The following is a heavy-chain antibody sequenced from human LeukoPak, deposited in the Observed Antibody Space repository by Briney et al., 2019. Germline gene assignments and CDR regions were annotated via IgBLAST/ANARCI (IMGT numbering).Heavy chain of an antibody. CDR2: VNSDGSST. CDR3: ARGSGSYLDY. J-gene: IGHJ4*02. V-gene: IGHV3-74*01. CDR1: GFAFSSYW. D-gene: IGHD1-26*01. Sequence: GGSLRLSCAASGFAFSSYWMHWVRHAPGKGLVWVSRVNSDGSSTSYADSVKGRFTISRDNAKNTLYLQMNSLRAEDTAVYYCARGSGSYLDYWGQGTLVTVSS.